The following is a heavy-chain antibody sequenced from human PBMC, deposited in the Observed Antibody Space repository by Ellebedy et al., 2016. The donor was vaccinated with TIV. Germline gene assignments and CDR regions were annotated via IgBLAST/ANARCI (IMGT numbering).Heavy chain of an antibody. V-gene: IGHV3-30-3*01. J-gene: IGHJ4*02. CDR2: IGNDGTLT. Sequence: GGSLRLSXVGSGFTFSRYTMHWVRQAPGKGLERVALIGNDGTLTHNADSVKGRFTISRDNSKNSVYLQMNSLRVEDTAVYFCARGEGWIDNWGQGTLVTVSS. D-gene: IGHD5-24*01. CDR1: GFTFSRYT. CDR3: ARGEGWIDN.